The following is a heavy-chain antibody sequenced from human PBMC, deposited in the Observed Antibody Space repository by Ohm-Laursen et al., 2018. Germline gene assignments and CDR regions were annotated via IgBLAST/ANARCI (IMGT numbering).Heavy chain of an antibody. V-gene: IGHV3-15*01. CDR2: IKSKVDGETT. CDR3: TTDLVGATDYYYYGMDV. D-gene: IGHD1-26*01. Sequence: SLRLSCTASEFTFTNSCMSWVRQAPGKGLEWVARIKSKVDGETTDYAAPVKGRFTISRDDSKKTLYLQMNSLETEDTAVYYCTTDLVGATDYYYYGMDVWGQGTTVTVSS. J-gene: IGHJ6*02. CDR1: EFTFTNSC.